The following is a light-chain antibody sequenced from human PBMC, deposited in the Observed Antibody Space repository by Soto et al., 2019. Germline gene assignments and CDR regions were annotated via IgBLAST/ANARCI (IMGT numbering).Light chain of an antibody. V-gene: IGKV3-15*01. CDR3: QQYYSYPLT. J-gene: IGKJ4*01. CDR2: GAS. CDR1: QSISSN. Sequence: EIVMTQSPSTLSVSPGERATLSCRASQSISSNLVWYQQKAGQAPRLLIYGASTRATGIPARFSGSGSGTEFTLTISSLQPEDFATYFCQQYYSYPLTFGGGTKVDIK.